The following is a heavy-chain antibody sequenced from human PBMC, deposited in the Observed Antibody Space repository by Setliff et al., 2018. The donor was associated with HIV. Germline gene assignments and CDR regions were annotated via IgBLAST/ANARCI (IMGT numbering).Heavy chain of an antibody. V-gene: IGHV4-34*01. CDR3: ARHDASYYKWSDEVIWNHYGLDV. CDR2: VTHSGTT. J-gene: IGHJ6*02. CDR1: GGSFSGFY. Sequence: PSETLSLTCAVYGGSFSGFYWTFIRQSPGKGLEWIGEVTHSGTTTYDPSLKSRITISVDTSKNQFSVKLNSVTAADTAVYYCARHDASYYKWSDEVIWNHYGLDVWGQGTTVTVSS. D-gene: IGHD1-20*01.